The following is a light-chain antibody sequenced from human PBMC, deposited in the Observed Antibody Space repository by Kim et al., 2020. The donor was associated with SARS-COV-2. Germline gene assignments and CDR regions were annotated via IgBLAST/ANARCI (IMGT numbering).Light chain of an antibody. J-gene: IGLJ2*01. CDR3: QVWDGSSDHPV. CDR2: YDS. CDR1: TMGTKP. Sequence: GATPPIACGPATMGTKPVHWYQRKPGQAPVLVIFYDSDRPSGIPERFSGSNSGNTANLTISEVEAGDEADYYCQVWDGSSDHPVFGGGTQLTVL. V-gene: IGLV3-21*04.